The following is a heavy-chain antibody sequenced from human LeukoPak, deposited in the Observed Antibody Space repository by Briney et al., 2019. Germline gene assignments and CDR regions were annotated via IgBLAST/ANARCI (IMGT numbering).Heavy chain of an antibody. CDR3: AGGGSTSYREFLYNWFDP. D-gene: IGHD3-10*01. Sequence: PSETLSLTCTVSGGSISSYYWSWIRQPPGKGLEWIGYIYYSGSTNYNPSLKSRVTISVDTSKNRFSVKLSSVTAADTAVYYCAGGGSTSYREFLYNWFDPWGQGTLVTVSS. V-gene: IGHV4-59*01. CDR2: IYYSGST. CDR1: GGSISSYY. J-gene: IGHJ5*02.